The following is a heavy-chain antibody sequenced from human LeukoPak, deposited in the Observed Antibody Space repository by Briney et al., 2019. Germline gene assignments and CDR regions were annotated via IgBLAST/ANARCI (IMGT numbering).Heavy chain of an antibody. V-gene: IGHV1-46*03. CDR2: INPSGGST. D-gene: IGHD6-13*01. CDR3: ARSSSRQYFQH. Sequence: APVKVSCKASGYTFTSYYMHWVRQAPGQGLEWMGIINPSGGSTSYAQKFQGRVTMTRDTSTSTVYMELSSLRSEDTAVYYCARSSSRQYFQHWGQGTLVTVSS. J-gene: IGHJ1*01. CDR1: GYTFTSYY.